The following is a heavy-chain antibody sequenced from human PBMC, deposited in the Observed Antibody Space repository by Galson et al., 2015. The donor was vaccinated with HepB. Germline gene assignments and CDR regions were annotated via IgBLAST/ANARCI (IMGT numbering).Heavy chain of an antibody. CDR2: IIAYNGTT. CDR3: ARHPADLDV. V-gene: IGHV1-18*01. CDR1: GGTFSSYA. Sequence: SVKVSCKASGGTFSSYAISWVRQAPGQGLEWMGWIIAYNGTTNYAQKFQGRVTMTTDASTSTAYMELRSLRSDDTAEYYCARHPADLDVWGQGTTVTVSS. J-gene: IGHJ6*02.